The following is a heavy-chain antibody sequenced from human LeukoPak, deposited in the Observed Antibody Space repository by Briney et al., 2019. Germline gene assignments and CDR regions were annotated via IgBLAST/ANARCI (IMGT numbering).Heavy chain of an antibody. J-gene: IGHJ4*02. D-gene: IGHD3-16*02. CDR3: ARVGMITFGGVIVFDY. CDR2: IYYSGST. CDR1: GGSISSGGYY. Sequence: SETLSLTCTVSGGSISSGGYYWSWIRQHPGKGLEWIGYIYYSGSTYYNPSLKSRVIISVDTSKNQFSLKLNSVTAADTAVYYCARVGMITFGGVIVFDYWGQGTLVTVSS. V-gene: IGHV4-31*03.